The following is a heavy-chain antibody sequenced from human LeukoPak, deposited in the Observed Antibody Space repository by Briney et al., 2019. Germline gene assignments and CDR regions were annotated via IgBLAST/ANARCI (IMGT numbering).Heavy chain of an antibody. V-gene: IGHV3-9*01. J-gene: IGHJ4*02. CDR1: GFTFDDYA. D-gene: IGHD3-3*01. Sequence: PGRSLRLSCAASGFTFDDYAMHWVRQAPGKGLEWVSGISWNSGSIGYADSVKGRFTISRDNAKNSLFLQMNSLRAEDTAVYYCARSFPIFGVIFDYWGQGALVTVSS. CDR2: ISWNSGSI. CDR3: ARSFPIFGVIFDY.